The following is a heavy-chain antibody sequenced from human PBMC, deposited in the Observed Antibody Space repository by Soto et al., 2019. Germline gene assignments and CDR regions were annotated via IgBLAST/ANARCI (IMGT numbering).Heavy chain of an antibody. D-gene: IGHD3-22*01. J-gene: IGHJ6*02. CDR2: IVVGSGNT. Sequence: QMQLVQSGPEVKKPGTSVKVSCKASGFTFTSSAVQWVRQARGQRLEWIGWIVVGSGNTNYAQKFQERVTITRDMSTSTAYMELSSLRSEDTAVYYCAAEPYYDSSGYPSYYYYGMDVWGQGTTVTVSS. V-gene: IGHV1-58*01. CDR1: GFTFTSSA. CDR3: AAEPYYDSSGYPSYYYYGMDV.